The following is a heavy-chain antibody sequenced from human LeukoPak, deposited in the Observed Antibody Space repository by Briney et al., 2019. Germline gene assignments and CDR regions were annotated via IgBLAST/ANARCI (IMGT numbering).Heavy chain of an antibody. CDR2: IIPIFGTA. J-gene: IGHJ5*02. D-gene: IGHD3-10*01. V-gene: IGHV1-69*13. CDR1: GGTFSSYA. Sequence: ASVKVSCKASGGTFSSYAISWVRQAPGQGLEWMGGIIPIFGTANYAQRFQGRVTITADESTSTAYMELSSLRSEDTAVYYCARDPTMDGAAWGQGTLVTVSS. CDR3: ARDPTMDGAA.